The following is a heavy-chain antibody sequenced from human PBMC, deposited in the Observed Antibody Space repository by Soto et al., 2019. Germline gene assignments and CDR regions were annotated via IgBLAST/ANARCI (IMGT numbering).Heavy chain of an antibody. CDR1: GGSISTYY. CDR2: IYYDGST. V-gene: IGHV4-59*01. CDR3: ARDQLSSGLYVWFDP. Sequence: HVQLQESGPGLVKPSETLSLTCTVSGGSISTYYWSWIRQPPGKGLEWIGYIYYDGSTSYNPSLTSRVTISVDTSKNQCSLILSSVTSADTAVYYCARDQLSSGLYVWFDPWGQGTLVTVSS. J-gene: IGHJ5*02. D-gene: IGHD6-25*01.